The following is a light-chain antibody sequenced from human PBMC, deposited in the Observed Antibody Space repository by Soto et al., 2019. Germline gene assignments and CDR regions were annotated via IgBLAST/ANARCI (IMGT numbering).Light chain of an antibody. J-gene: IGLJ1*01. Sequence: SSLTQPPSVSGAPGQRVTISCTGSSSNIGAGYDVHWYQQLPGTAPKLLIYGNSNRPSGVPDRFSGSKSGTSASLAITGLQAEDEADYYCQSYDSSLSGSGVFGTGTKVTV. CDR2: GNS. CDR3: QSYDSSLSGSGV. V-gene: IGLV1-40*01. CDR1: SSNIGAGYD.